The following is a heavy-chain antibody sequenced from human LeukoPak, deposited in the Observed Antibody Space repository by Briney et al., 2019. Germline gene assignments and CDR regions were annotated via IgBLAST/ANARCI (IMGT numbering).Heavy chain of an antibody. V-gene: IGHV3-23*01. CDR3: AEGGIQLFPYHF. D-gene: IGHD5-18*01. Sequence: PGGSLRLSCAASGFIFSNSAMSWVRQAPGKGLEWLSSITNNGRTSFYADSVKGRFTISRDNSRDTLYLQMNSLRAEDTALYYCAEGGIQLFPYHFWGQGTLVTVSS. CDR1: GFIFSNSA. CDR2: ITNNGRTS. J-gene: IGHJ4*02.